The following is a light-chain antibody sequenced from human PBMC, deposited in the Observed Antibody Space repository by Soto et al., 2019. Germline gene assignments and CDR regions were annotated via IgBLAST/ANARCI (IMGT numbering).Light chain of an antibody. J-gene: IGKJ1*01. CDR3: QHYDNYSEA. CDR1: QTISSW. Sequence: DIPMTQSPSTLSGSVGDRVTITCRASQTISSWLAWYQQKPGKAPKLLIYKESTLKSGVPSRFSGSGSGTEFTLPISSLQPDDFATYYFQHYDNYSEAFGQGTKVDLK. V-gene: IGKV1-5*03. CDR2: KES.